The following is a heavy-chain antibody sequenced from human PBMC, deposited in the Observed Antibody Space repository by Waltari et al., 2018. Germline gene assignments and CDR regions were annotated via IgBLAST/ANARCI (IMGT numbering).Heavy chain of an antibody. D-gene: IGHD6-6*01. CDR3: ARELAAPPLTPDWYFDL. Sequence: QVQLQESGPGLVKPSQTLSLTCTVSGGSISSGSYSWSWIRQPAGKGLEWIGRIYTSGSTNYNPSLKSRVTISVDTSKNQFSLKLSSVTAADTAVYYCARELAAPPLTPDWYFDLWGRGTLVTVSS. CDR1: GGSISSGSYS. J-gene: IGHJ2*01. CDR2: IYTSGST. V-gene: IGHV4-61*02.